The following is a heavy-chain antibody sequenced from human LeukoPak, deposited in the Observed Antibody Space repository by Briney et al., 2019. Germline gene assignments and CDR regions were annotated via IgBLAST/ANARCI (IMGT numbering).Heavy chain of an antibody. D-gene: IGHD3-3*01. V-gene: IGHV3-23*01. CDR3: AKAHRITIFGVVRSGHYYYYMDV. CDR2: ISGSGGST. J-gene: IGHJ6*03. Sequence: GGSLRLSCAASGFTFSSYAMSWVRQAPGKGLEWVSAISGSGGSTYYADSVKGRFTISRDNSKNTLYLQMNSLRAEDTAVYYRAKAHRITIFGVVRSGHYYYYMDVWGKGTTVTVSS. CDR1: GFTFSSYA.